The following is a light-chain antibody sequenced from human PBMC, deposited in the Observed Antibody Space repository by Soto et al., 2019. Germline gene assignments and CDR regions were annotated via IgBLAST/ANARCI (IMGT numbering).Light chain of an antibody. J-gene: IGLJ3*02. CDR3: SSYTSSSSLGV. V-gene: IGLV2-14*01. CDR1: SSDVGDYNY. Sequence: QSVLTQPASVSGSPGQSITISCTGTSSDVGDYNYVSWYQRHPGKAPRLIIYEVSNRPSGVSNRFSGSKSGNTASLTISGLQADDEADYYCSSYTSSSSLGVFGGGTKVTVL. CDR2: EVS.